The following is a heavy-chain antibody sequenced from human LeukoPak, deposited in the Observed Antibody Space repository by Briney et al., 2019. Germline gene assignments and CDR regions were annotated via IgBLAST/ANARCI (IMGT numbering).Heavy chain of an antibody. CDR1: GFTFSSYS. J-gene: IGHJ4*02. CDR3: AKCSSGYYPFDY. CDR2: ISGSGGST. V-gene: IGHV3-23*01. Sequence: GGSLRLSCAASGFTFSSYSMNWVRQAPGKGLEWVSAISGSGGSTYYADSVKGRFTISRDNSKNTLYLQMNSLRAEDTAVYYCAKCSSGYYPFDYWGQGTLVTVSS. D-gene: IGHD3-22*01.